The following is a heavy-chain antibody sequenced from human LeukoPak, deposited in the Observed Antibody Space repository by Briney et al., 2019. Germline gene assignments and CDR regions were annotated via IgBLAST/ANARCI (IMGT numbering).Heavy chain of an antibody. CDR1: GFTFSSYA. J-gene: IGHJ3*02. CDR2: ISGSGGST. Sequence: SGGSLRLSCAASGFTFSSYAMSWVRQAPGKGLEWVSAISGSGGSTYYADSVKGRFTISRDNSKNTLYLQMNGLRAEDTAVYYCAKVRYSSSSDDAFDIWGQGTMVTVSS. D-gene: IGHD6-13*01. CDR3: AKVRYSSSSDDAFDI. V-gene: IGHV3-23*01.